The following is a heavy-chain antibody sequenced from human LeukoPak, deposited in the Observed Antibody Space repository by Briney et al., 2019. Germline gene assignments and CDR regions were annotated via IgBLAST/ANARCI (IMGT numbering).Heavy chain of an antibody. CDR2: INHSGST. Sequence: SETLSLTCAVYGGSLSNYYWSWIRQPSPGKGLEWIGEINHSGSTNYNPSLKSRVTISVHMSKNQFSLELSYVTAADTAVYYCARGPASGSNFAWFDPWGQGTLVTVSS. J-gene: IGHJ5*02. D-gene: IGHD3-10*01. CDR3: ARGPASGSNFAWFDP. V-gene: IGHV4-34*01. CDR1: GGSLSNYY.